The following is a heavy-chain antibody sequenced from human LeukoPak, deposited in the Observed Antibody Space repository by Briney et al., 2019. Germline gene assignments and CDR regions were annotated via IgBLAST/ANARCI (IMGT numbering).Heavy chain of an antibody. V-gene: IGHV3-30-3*01. CDR2: ISYDGSNK. J-gene: IGHJ4*02. Sequence: PGRALRLSCAGSGGTFSSYAMHWVRQAPGKGLEWVGVISYDGSNKYYADSVKGRFTISRDNSKTTLYLQMNSLRAEDTAVYYCARAPFSYCSSTSCYLDYWGQGTLVTVSS. CDR3: ARAPFSYCSSTSCYLDY. D-gene: IGHD2-2*01. CDR1: GGTFSSYA.